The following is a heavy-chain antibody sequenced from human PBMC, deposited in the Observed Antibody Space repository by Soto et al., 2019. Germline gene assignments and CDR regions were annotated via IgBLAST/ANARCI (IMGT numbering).Heavy chain of an antibody. V-gene: IGHV1-8*01. CDR1: GYTFSGYD. Sequence: QVQLVQAGAAVKKPGASVRVSCKASGYTFSGYDINWVRQATGQGLAWMGWVSPDSGSTGYAVIFQGRVTMTWDRSRISAYMELSSLPSEDSAVYYCARARELRYVEWSVYRVGNYAMGVWGQGTTVTVSS. J-gene: IGHJ6*02. CDR2: VSPDSGST. CDR3: ARARELRYVEWSVYRVGNYAMGV. D-gene: IGHD3-3*01.